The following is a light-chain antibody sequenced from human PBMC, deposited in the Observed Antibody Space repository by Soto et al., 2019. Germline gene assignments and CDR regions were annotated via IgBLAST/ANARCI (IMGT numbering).Light chain of an antibody. Sequence: EIVLMQSPGTLSLSPGESATLFCRASQSMKRRYLAWYQQKPGQAPRVLIYAASIRATGIPDRFSGSGSGTDFSLTISSLQPEDFATYYCLQTYSTPFTFGPGTRVDIK. CDR2: AAS. V-gene: IGKV3-20*01. J-gene: IGKJ3*01. CDR3: LQTYSTPFT. CDR1: QSMKRRY.